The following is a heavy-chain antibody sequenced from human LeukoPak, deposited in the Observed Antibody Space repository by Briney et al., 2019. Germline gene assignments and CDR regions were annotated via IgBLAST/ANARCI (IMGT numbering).Heavy chain of an antibody. D-gene: IGHD6-19*01. V-gene: IGHV1-46*01. CDR2: INPSGGST. J-gene: IGHJ4*02. Sequence: ASVKVSCKASGYTFTSYYMHWVRQAPGQGLEWMGIINPSGGSTSYAQKFQGRVTMTRDTSTSTVYTELSSLRSEDTAVYYCARVSSGWYGGPYYFDYWGQGTLVTVSS. CDR1: GYTFTSYY. CDR3: ARVSSGWYGGPYYFDY.